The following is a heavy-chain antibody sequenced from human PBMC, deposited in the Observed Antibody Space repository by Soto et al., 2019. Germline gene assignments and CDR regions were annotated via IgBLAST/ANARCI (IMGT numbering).Heavy chain of an antibody. Sequence: EVQLVESGGGLVKPGGSLRLSCAASGFTFSSYWMSWVRQAPGKGLEWEANIKQDGSEKYYVDSVKVRFTISRDNAKKSLYLQMNSLRAEDTAVYYCARDSDYIWGSYRPAAFDYWGQGTLVTVSS. V-gene: IGHV3-7*01. CDR2: IKQDGSEK. D-gene: IGHD3-16*02. CDR3: ARDSDYIWGSYRPAAFDY. J-gene: IGHJ4*02. CDR1: GFTFSSYW.